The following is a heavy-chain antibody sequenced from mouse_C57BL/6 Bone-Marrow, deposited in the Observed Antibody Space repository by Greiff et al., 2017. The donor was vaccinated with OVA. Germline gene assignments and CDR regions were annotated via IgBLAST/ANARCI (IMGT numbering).Heavy chain of an antibody. Sequence: QVHVKQSGAELVKPGASVKISCKASGYAFSSYWMNWVKQRPGKGLEWIGQIYPGDGDTNYNGKFKGKATLTADKSSSTAYMQLSSLTSEDSAVYFCARTVVEGFAYWGQGTLVTVSA. CDR1: GYAFSSYW. CDR3: ARTVVEGFAY. D-gene: IGHD1-1*01. V-gene: IGHV1-80*01. CDR2: IYPGDGDT. J-gene: IGHJ3*01.